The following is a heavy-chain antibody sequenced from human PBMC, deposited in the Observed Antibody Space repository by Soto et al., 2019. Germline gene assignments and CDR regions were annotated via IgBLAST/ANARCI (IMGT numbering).Heavy chain of an antibody. CDR3: AKGGGYDFFDY. CDR2: ISSSSYT. V-gene: IGHV3-11*06. Sequence: GGSLRLSCAASGFTFSDYYMSWIRQAPGKGLEWVSYISSSSYTNYADSVKGRFTISRDNAKNSLYLQMNSLRAEDTAVYYCAKGGGYDFFDYWGQGTLVTVSS. D-gene: IGHD5-12*01. CDR1: GFTFSDYY. J-gene: IGHJ4*02.